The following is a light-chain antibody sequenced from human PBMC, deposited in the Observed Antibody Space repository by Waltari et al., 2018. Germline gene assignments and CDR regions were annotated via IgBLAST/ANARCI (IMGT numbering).Light chain of an antibody. J-gene: IGKJ4*01. CDR2: DAS. CDR1: QSVGRS. Sequence: EVVLTQSPATLSLSPGDRATLSCRASQSVGRSLSWYQQKPGQPPRLLIYDASTRATGIPARISGSVSGTDFTLTIGSLESEDFAVYFCLQRSNWPPTFGGGTTVEIK. V-gene: IGKV3-11*01. CDR3: LQRSNWPPT.